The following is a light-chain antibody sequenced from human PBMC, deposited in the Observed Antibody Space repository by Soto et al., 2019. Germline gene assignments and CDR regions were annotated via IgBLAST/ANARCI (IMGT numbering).Light chain of an antibody. J-gene: IGKJ5*01. CDR1: QSVSSY. V-gene: IGKV3-11*01. CDR3: QHRSNSIT. Sequence: EIVLTQSPATLSLSPGERATLSCRASQSVSSYLAWYQQKPGQAPRLLIYDASNRATGIPARFSGSGSCTDFTLTIRSLEPEDFAVYYWQHRSNSITFGQGTRLEMK. CDR2: DAS.